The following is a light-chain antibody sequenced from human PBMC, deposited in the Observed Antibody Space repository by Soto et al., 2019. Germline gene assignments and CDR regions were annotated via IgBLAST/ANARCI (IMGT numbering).Light chain of an antibody. CDR2: GAY. CDR1: QSISMY. Sequence: DLPMTQSPSSLSASVGDRVTITCRASQSISMYLNWYQQKPGKAPKLLISGAYTLRSGVPSRFSGSGSGTDFTLTISSLQPEDFATYYCQQSHTAPKFGQGTKLEIK. CDR3: QQSHTAPK. J-gene: IGKJ2*01. V-gene: IGKV1-39*01.